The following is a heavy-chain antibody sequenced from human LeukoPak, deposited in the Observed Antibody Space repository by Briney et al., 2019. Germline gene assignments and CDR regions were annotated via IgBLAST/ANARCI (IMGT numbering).Heavy chain of an antibody. CDR3: AAAGAYNYRLAY. CDR2: IHYSGST. Sequence: SETLSLTCIVSGDSISSSYWSWIRQSPGKGLEWIAYIHYSGSTNYNPSLKSRLTISVDTSKNLFSLKLNSVTTADTAVYYCAAAGAYNYRLAYWGQGTLVTVSS. V-gene: IGHV4-59*01. D-gene: IGHD5-24*01. CDR1: GDSISSSY. J-gene: IGHJ4*02.